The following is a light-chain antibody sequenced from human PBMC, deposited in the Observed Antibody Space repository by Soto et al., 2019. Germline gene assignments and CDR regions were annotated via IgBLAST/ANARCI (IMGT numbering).Light chain of an antibody. V-gene: IGKV3-20*01. Sequence: EAVLTQSPATGSLAPLEIGTVSFMPSESVSNALAWYQHKPGQAPRLLLYHAPNSATGIPARFSGSASGTDFPLTISRLEPEDFAVYYCQQYGSSLFSFGPGTKVDI. CDR1: ESVSNA. CDR3: QQYGSSLFS. J-gene: IGKJ3*01. CDR2: HAP.